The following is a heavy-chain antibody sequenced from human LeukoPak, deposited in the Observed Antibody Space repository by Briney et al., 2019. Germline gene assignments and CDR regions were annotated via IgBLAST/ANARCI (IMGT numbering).Heavy chain of an antibody. D-gene: IGHD5-12*01. Sequence: QAGGSLRLSCAASGFTFSDHYMDWVRQAPGKGLEWVSAITDAVGSTHYADSVKGRFTISSDNSKNTVYLQMNSLRPEDMAVYYCAKEIFSGLLYIDYWGQGTLVTVSS. CDR1: GFTFSDHY. CDR3: AKEIFSGLLYIDY. J-gene: IGHJ4*02. V-gene: IGHV3-23*01. CDR2: ITDAVGST.